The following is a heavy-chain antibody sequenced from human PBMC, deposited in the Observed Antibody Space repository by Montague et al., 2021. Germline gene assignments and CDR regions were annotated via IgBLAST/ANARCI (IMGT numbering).Heavy chain of an antibody. D-gene: IGHD2-15*01. Sequence: SLRLSCAASGFTFSSYAMSWVRQAPGKGLEWVSAISGSGGSTYYADSVKGRFTISGDNSKNTLYLQMNSLRAEDTAVYSCAKEEEYCSGDSCYIDYWGQGTLVTVSS. V-gene: IGHV3-23*01. J-gene: IGHJ4*02. CDR3: AKEEEYCSGDSCYIDY. CDR2: ISGSGGST. CDR1: GFTFSSYA.